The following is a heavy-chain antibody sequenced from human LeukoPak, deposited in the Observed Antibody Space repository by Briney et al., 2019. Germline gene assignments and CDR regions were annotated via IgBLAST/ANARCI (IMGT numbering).Heavy chain of an antibody. CDR1: GGSISLSYYY. J-gene: IGHJ4*02. V-gene: IGHV4-39*07. D-gene: IGHD6-19*01. CDR2: VYYSGTT. Sequence: SETLSLTCSVSGGSISLSYYYWGWIRQPPGKALEWIGSVYYSGTTSYNPSLKNRVTISVDMSKNHFSLRLSSVTAADTAMYYCARGTLYSGWSYYFDYWGQGTLVTVSS. CDR3: ARGTLYSGWSYYFDY.